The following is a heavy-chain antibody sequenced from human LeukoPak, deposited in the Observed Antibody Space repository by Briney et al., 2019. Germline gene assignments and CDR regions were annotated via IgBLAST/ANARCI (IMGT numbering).Heavy chain of an antibody. CDR3: AADPLWSAGAY. D-gene: IGHD2-21*01. V-gene: IGHV4-61*02. CDR2: MSISGST. CDR1: GGSISRGSYY. Sequence: PSQTLSLTCTVSGGSISRGSYYWSWIRQPAGKGLEWIGRMSISGSTNYNPSLNSRVTISVDTSKNQFSLKLSSVTAADTAVYYCAADPLWSAGAYWGQGTLVTVSS. J-gene: IGHJ4*02.